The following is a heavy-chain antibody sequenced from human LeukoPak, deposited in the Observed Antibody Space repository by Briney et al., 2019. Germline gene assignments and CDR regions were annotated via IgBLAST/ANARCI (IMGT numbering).Heavy chain of an antibody. CDR3: ARDAGTYCSGGSCYRYYYYGMDV. V-gene: IGHV1-18*01. CDR2: ISAYNGNT. Sequence: ASVKVSCKASGYTFTSYGISWVRQAPGQGLEWMGWISAYNGNTNYAQKLQGRVTMTTDTSTSTAYMELRSLRSDDTAVYYCARDAGTYCSGGSCYRYYYYGMDVWGQGTTVTVSS. CDR1: GYTFTSYG. D-gene: IGHD2-15*01. J-gene: IGHJ6*02.